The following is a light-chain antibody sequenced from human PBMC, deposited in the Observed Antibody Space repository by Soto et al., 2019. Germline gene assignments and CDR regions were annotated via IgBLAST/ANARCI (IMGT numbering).Light chain of an antibody. CDR3: CSYAGSSTLI. Sequence: QSVLTQPASVSGSPGQSITISCTGTSSDVGNYNLVSWYQQHPGKAPKVILYERIKRPSGVSNRFSGSKSGNTASLTISGLQAEDEADYYCCSYAGSSTLIFGGGTKLTVL. CDR1: SSDVGNYNL. J-gene: IGLJ2*01. CDR2: ERI. V-gene: IGLV2-23*01.